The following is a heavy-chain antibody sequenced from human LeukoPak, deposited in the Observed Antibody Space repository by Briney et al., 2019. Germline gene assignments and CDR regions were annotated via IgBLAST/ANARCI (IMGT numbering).Heavy chain of an antibody. CDR2: IIPIFGTA. J-gene: IGHJ4*02. CDR3: ARSGYVGGYHDSSGYDYFDY. Sequence: SSVKVSCKASGGTFSSYAISWVRQAPGQGLEWMGGIIPIFGTANYAQKFQGRVTMTRDTSTSTVYMELSSLRSEDTAVYYCARSGYVGGYHDSSGYDYFDYWGQGTLVTVSS. V-gene: IGHV1-69*05. CDR1: GGTFSSYA. D-gene: IGHD3-22*01.